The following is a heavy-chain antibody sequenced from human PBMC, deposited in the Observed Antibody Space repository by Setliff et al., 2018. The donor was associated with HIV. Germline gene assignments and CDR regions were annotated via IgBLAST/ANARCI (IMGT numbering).Heavy chain of an antibody. J-gene: IGHJ4*02. V-gene: IGHV3-48*03. CDR3: AREDYYGSGGVSGY. CDR1: GFIFSSYE. Sequence: GGSLRLSCEAFGFIFSSYEMNWVRQAPGKGLEWVSYISSSGTTIYYADSVKGRFTISRDNAKNSLYLQMSSLRAEDTAVYYCAREDYYGSGGVSGYWGQGTLVTVSS. D-gene: IGHD3-10*01. CDR2: ISSSGTTI.